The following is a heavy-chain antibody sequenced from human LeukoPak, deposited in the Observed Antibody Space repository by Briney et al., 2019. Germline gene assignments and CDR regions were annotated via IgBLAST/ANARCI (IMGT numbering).Heavy chain of an antibody. Sequence: GGSLRLSCAASGFTFSRSNMNWVRQAPGKGLEWVSSITTSSSYIYYADSVKGRFTISRDNSKNTLYLQMNSLRAEDTAVYYCAKELRGYDSDNAIDYWGQGTLVTVSS. CDR3: AKELRGYDSDNAIDY. CDR2: ITTSSSYI. J-gene: IGHJ4*02. D-gene: IGHD5-12*01. V-gene: IGHV3-21*01. CDR1: GFTFSRSN.